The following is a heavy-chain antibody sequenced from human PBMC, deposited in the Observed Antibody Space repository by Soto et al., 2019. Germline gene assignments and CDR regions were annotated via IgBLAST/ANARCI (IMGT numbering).Heavy chain of an antibody. D-gene: IGHD3-10*01. CDR1: GYTFTSYA. V-gene: IGHV1-3*01. J-gene: IGHJ6*02. CDR2: INAGNGNT. CDR3: AKDLIRARGVIIGGYYYYGMDV. Sequence: ASVKVSCKASGYTFTSYAMHWVRQAPGQRLEWMGWINAGNGNTKYSQKFQGRVTITRDTSASTAYMELSSLRSEDTAVYYCAKDLIRARGVIIGGYYYYGMDVWGQGTTVTVSS.